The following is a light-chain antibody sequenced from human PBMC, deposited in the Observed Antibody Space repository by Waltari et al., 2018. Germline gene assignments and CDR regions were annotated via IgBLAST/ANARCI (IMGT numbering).Light chain of an antibody. V-gene: IGLV10-54*01. Sequence: QAGLTQPPSVSKDLRQTATLTCTGNSNKVGDHGTPWLQQHQGHPPKLLSYRNNNRPSGISERVSASRSGNTASLTITGLQPEDEADYYCSAWDSSLSAWVFGGGTKLTVL. CDR1: SNKVGDHG. J-gene: IGLJ3*02. CDR2: RNN. CDR3: SAWDSSLSAWV.